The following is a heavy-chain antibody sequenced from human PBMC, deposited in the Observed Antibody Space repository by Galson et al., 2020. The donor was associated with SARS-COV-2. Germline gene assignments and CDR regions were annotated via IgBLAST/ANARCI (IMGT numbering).Heavy chain of an antibody. V-gene: IGHV1-69*05. CDR2: IIPIFGTA. J-gene: IGHJ4*02. D-gene: IGHD1-26*01. Sequence: ASVKVSCKASGGTFSSYAISWVRQAPGQGLEWMGGIIPIFGTANYAQKFQGRVTITTDESTSTAYMELSSLRSEDTAVYYCARDRGGSSRRLPDWGQGTLVTVSS. CDR1: GGTFSSYA. CDR3: ARDRGGSSRRLPD.